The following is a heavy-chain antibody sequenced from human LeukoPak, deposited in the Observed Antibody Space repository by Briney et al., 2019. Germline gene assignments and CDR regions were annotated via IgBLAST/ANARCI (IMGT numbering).Heavy chain of an antibody. CDR3: TTTANSGDYYHYGMDV. V-gene: IGHV3-73*01. J-gene: IGHJ6*02. CDR1: GFTFSSYA. CDR2: IRIKANSYAT. D-gene: IGHD3-10*01. Sequence: GGSLRLSCAASGFTFSSYAMNWVRQASGKGLEWVGRIRIKANSYATVYAASVKGRFTMSRDDSKNTAYLHMNSLQTEDTAVYYCTTTANSGDYYHYGMDVWGQGTTVTVSS.